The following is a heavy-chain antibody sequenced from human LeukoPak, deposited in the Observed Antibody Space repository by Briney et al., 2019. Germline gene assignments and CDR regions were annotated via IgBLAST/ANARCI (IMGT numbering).Heavy chain of an antibody. Sequence: ASVKVSCKASGYTFTGYYMHWVRQAPEQGLEWMGRINPTSGGTNYAQKFQGRVTMTRDTSISTAYMDLSGLRPDDTAVYYCAGEGSGYTYGRGSYFDYWGHGILVTVSS. CDR3: AGEGSGYTYGRGSYFDY. J-gene: IGHJ4*01. CDR2: INPTSGGT. CDR1: GYTFTGYY. V-gene: IGHV1-2*06. D-gene: IGHD5-18*01.